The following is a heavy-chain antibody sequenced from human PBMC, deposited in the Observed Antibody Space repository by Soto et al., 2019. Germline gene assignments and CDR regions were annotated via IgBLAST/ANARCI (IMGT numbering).Heavy chain of an antibody. J-gene: IGHJ4*02. CDR1: GGSFSTSS. V-gene: IGHV1-69*01. CDR3: ARDVVRSSAGDY. CDR2: IIPIFSRT. Sequence: QVQLVQSGTEVKEPGSSVNVSCKASGGSFSTSSFVWVRQGPGQGLEWMGGIIPIFSRTNLAQKFQGRVTSSADEYPRTTYMEVRGLTSEDTAIYYCARDVVRSSAGDYWGQGTLVTVSS. D-gene: IGHD2-15*01.